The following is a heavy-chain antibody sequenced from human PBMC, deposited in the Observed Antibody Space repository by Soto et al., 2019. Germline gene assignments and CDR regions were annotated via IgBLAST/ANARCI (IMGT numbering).Heavy chain of an antibody. D-gene: IGHD6-13*01. CDR1: GFPFSSYA. V-gene: IGHV3-30-3*01. CDR3: ARDSSSWQMGYFDY. CDR2: ISYDGSNK. Sequence: PGGSLSLSCAASGFPFSSYAMHWVRQAPGKGLEWVAVISYDGSNKYYADSVKGRFTISRDNSKNTLYLQMNSLRAEDTAVYYCARDSSSWQMGYFDYWGQGTLVTVSS. J-gene: IGHJ4*02.